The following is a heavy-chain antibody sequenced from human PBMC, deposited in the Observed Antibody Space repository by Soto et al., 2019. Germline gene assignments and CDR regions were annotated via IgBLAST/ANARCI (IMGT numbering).Heavy chain of an antibody. V-gene: IGHV4-39*01. CDR2: MFYGVST. D-gene: IGHD3-3*02. CDR3: ARLPSRHLVDY. J-gene: IGHJ4*02. Sequence: SETLSLTCTVSGSSINSSGYYWGWIRQPPGKGLEWIGSMFYGVSTYYNPSLKSRVIVSVDTSKNQFSLNLRSVTAADTAVYYCARLPSRHLVDYWGQGTLGTLS. CDR1: GSSINSSGYY.